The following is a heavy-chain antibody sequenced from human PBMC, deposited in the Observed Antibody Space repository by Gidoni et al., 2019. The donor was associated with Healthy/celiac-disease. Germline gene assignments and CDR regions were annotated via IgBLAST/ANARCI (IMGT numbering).Heavy chain of an antibody. J-gene: IGHJ6*02. CDR3: ARYLEYYDFWIGYYHPNYYYYGMDV. CDR1: GFTFGSSG. V-gene: IGHV3-33*01. CDR2: IWYDGSNK. Sequence: QVQLVESGGGVVQPGRSLRLSCAASGFTFGSSGVHCVRRAPGKGLGVVAVIWYDGSNKYYADSVKGRFTISRDNSKNTLYLQMNSLRAEDTAVYYCARYLEYYDFWIGYYHPNYYYYGMDVWGQGTTVTVSS. D-gene: IGHD3-3*01.